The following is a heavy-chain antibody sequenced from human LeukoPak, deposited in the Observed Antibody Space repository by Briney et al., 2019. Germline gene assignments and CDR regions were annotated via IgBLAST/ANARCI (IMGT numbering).Heavy chain of an antibody. Sequence: GGSLRLSCAASGFTFSSYSMNWVRQAPGKGLEWVSSISSSSSYIYYADSVKGRFTISRDNAKNSLYLQMNSLRAEDTAVYYCAREGAHCCTNGVCPGGYFDYWGQGTLVTVSS. CDR2: ISSSSSYI. CDR1: GFTFSSYS. V-gene: IGHV3-21*01. CDR3: AREGAHCCTNGVCPGGYFDY. D-gene: IGHD2-8*01. J-gene: IGHJ4*02.